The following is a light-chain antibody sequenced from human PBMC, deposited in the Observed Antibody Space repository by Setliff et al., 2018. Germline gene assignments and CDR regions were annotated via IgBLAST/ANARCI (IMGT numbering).Light chain of an antibody. CDR1: LGSVSTANY. J-gene: IGLJ3*02. CDR3: ALYMGSGIPL. V-gene: IGLV8-61*01. Sequence: QTVVTQEPSFSVSPGGTVTLTCALSLGSVSTANYPSWYQQTPGQAPRRLIYRTNXXXSGVPARXXXXXXXXXXXXXXPGXXADDESDYYCALYMGSGIPLFGGGTKVTVL. CDR2: RTN.